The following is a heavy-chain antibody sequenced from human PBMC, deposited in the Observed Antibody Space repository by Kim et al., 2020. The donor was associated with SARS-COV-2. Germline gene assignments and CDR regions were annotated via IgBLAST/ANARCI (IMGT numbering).Heavy chain of an antibody. D-gene: IGHD3-10*01. J-gene: IGHJ5*02. Sequence: ASVKVSCKASGYTFTSYAMHWVRQAPGQRLEWMGWINAGNGNTKYSQKFQGRVTITRDTSASTAYMELSSLRSEDTAVYYCATSITMVRGNILGENNWFDPWGQGTLVTVSS. V-gene: IGHV1-3*01. CDR3: ATSITMVRGNILGENNWFDP. CDR2: INAGNGNT. CDR1: GYTFTSYA.